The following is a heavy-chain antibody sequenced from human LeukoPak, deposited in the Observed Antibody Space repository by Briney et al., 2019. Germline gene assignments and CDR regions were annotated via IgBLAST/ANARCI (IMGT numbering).Heavy chain of an antibody. CDR3: ARAAYYRFDY. J-gene: IGHJ4*02. Sequence: PGGSLRLSCAASGFTFSSYWVHWVRQAPGKGLEWVARINSDGSTINHADSVRGRFTISRDNAENTLYLQVSSLRAEDTAIYFCARAAYYRFDYWGQGTLVTVSS. D-gene: IGHD1-26*01. CDR2: INSDGSTI. V-gene: IGHV3-74*01. CDR1: GFTFSSYW.